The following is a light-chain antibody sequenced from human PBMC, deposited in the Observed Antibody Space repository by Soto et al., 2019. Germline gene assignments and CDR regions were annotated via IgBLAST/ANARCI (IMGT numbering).Light chain of an antibody. CDR1: QSANTF. CDR3: HQRNDWPPT. CDR2: DAS. J-gene: IGKJ4*01. Sequence: IVLTQSPATLSLFPGERATLSCRASQSANTFLAWYQQKPGQAPRLLISDASNRATGIPARFSGSGSGTDFTLTISSLEPEDFAVYYCHQRNDWPPTFGGGNTVEIK. V-gene: IGKV3-11*01.